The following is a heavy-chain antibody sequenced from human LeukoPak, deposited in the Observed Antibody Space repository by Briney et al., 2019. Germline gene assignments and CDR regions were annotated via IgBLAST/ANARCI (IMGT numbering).Heavy chain of an antibody. CDR3: AKDRSGYEGGGFDY. D-gene: IGHD5-12*01. Sequence: GGCLRLSCAASGFTFSSDARSWGGQAPGKRLERVSAMGGSGGSTYYADSVKGTFTISRDNSKNTLYLQMNSLRAEDTAVYYCAKDRSGYEGGGFDYWGQGTLVTVSS. V-gene: IGHV3-23*01. CDR2: MGGSGGST. J-gene: IGHJ4*02. CDR1: GFTFSSDA.